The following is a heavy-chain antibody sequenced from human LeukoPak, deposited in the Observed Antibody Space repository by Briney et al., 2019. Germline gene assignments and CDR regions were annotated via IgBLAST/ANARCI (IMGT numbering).Heavy chain of an antibody. CDR2: INHSGST. V-gene: IGHV4-34*01. CDR1: GGSFSGYY. CDR3: ARKYSYGLRSFDY. J-gene: IGHJ4*02. Sequence: SEALSLTCAVYGGSFSGYYWSWIRQPPGKGLEWIGEINHSGSTNYNPSLKSRVTISVDTSKNQFSLKLSSVTAADTAVYYCARKYSYGLRSFDYWGQGTLVTVSS. D-gene: IGHD5-18*01.